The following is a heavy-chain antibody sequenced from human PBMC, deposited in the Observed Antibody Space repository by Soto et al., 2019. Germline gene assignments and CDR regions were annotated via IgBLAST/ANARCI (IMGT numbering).Heavy chain of an antibody. CDR1: DSSISGAFY. V-gene: IGHV4-38-2*02. D-gene: IGHD3-16*01. J-gene: IGHJ6*02. CDR2: IYHSGST. CDR3: ARDLVYYGNYYYTMDV. Sequence: SETLSLTCDVSDSSISGAFYWGWVRQSPGKGLEWIGSIYHSGSTYYNPSLKSRVTISIDTSENHFSLELNSVTAADTGLYYCARDLVYYGNYYYTMDVWGQGITVTVPS.